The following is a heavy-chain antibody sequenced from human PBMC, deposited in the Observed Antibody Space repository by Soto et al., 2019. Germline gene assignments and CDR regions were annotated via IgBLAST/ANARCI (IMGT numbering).Heavy chain of an antibody. CDR1: GYSFTSYW. V-gene: IGHV5-10-1*01. Sequence: GDSLRLSCKGSGYSFTSYWSSWVLQMPGKGLEWMGRIDPSDSYTNYSPSFQGHVTISADKSISTAYLQWSSLKASDTAMYYCARRSGTLPFDYWGQGTLVTVSS. D-gene: IGHD3-10*01. CDR3: ARRSGTLPFDY. J-gene: IGHJ4*02. CDR2: IDPSDSYT.